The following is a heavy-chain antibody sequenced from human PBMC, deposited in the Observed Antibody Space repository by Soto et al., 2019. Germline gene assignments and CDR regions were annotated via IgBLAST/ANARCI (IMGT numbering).Heavy chain of an antibody. CDR3: ARVSPWYYYDSRGAFDI. CDR2: ISYDGSNK. CDR1: GFTFSSYA. V-gene: IGHV3-30-3*01. D-gene: IGHD3-22*01. J-gene: IGHJ3*02. Sequence: QVQLVESGGGVVQPGRSLRLSCAASGFTFSSYAMHWVRQAPGKGLEWVAVISYDGSNKYYADSVKGRFTISRDNSKNTLYLQMNSLRAEDTAVYYCARVSPWYYYDSRGAFDIWGQGTMVTVSS.